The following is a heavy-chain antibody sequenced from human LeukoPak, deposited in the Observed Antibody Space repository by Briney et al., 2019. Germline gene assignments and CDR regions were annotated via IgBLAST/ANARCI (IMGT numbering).Heavy chain of an antibody. CDR3: AREMRFGETAP. V-gene: IGHV3-53*01. D-gene: IGHD3-10*01. CDR1: GFTVSNTY. CDR2: IYSGGAT. Sequence: PGGSLRLSCAASGFTVSNTYMSWVRQAPGKGLEWVSVIYSGGATHYADSVKGRFTISRDNSKNTLYLQMNSLRAEGTAMYYCAREMRFGETAPGGQGTLVIVSS. J-gene: IGHJ4*02.